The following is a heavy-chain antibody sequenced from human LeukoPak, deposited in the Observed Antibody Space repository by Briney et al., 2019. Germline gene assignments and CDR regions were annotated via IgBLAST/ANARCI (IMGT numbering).Heavy chain of an antibody. V-gene: IGHV1-2*02. CDR2: INPNSGGT. D-gene: IGHD1-26*01. Sequence: GASVKVSCKASGYTFTDYYMHWVRQAPGQALEWMGWINPNSGGTNYAQKFQGRVTMTRDTSVSTAYMELNRLTSDDTAVYVCARGDQYGTFYSWGQGTLVTVSS. J-gene: IGHJ4*02. CDR1: GYTFTDYY. CDR3: ARGDQYGTFYS.